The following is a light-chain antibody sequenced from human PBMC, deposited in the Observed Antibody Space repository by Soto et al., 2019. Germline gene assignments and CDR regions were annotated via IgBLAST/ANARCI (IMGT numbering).Light chain of an antibody. Sequence: QSALTQPRSVSGSPGQSVTISYTGSSSDVGGYNFVSWYQQCPGKAPKLIIYDVTKRPSGVPDRFTGSKSGNTASLTISGLQAEDEADYYCCSYAGTYTLWVLGGGTKLTVL. V-gene: IGLV2-11*01. CDR3: CSYAGTYTLWV. J-gene: IGLJ3*02. CDR2: DVT. CDR1: SSDVGGYNF.